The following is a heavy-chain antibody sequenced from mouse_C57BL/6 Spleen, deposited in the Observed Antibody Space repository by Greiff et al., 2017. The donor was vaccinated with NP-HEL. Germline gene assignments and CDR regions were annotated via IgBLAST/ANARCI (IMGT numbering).Heavy chain of an antibody. D-gene: IGHD1-1*01. CDR1: GYTFTDYE. J-gene: IGHJ2*01. CDR2: IDPETGGT. Sequence: VQLQQSGAELVRPGASVTLSCKASGYTFTDYEMHWVKQTPVHGLEWIGAIDPETGGTAYNQKFQGKAILTADKSSSTASMELRSLTSEDTAVYYCTRVSTVVDWGQGTTLTVAA. CDR3: TRVSTVVD. V-gene: IGHV1-15*01.